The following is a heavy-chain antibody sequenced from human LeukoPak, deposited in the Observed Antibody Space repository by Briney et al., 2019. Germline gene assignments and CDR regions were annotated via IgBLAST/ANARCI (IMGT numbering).Heavy chain of an antibody. D-gene: IGHD4-17*01. CDR3: ARVPLTTVTFGDYYYYYYMDV. Sequence: ASVKVSCKASGYTFTSYDINWVRQATGQGLEWMGWMNPNSGNTGYAQKFQGRVTITRNTSISTAYMELSSLRSEDTAVYYCARVPLTTVTFGDYYYYYYMDVWGKGTTVTISS. CDR2: MNPNSGNT. J-gene: IGHJ6*03. CDR1: GYTFTSYD. V-gene: IGHV1-8*03.